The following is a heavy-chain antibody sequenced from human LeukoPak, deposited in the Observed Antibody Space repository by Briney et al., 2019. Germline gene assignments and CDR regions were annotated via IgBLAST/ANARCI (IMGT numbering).Heavy chain of an antibody. CDR1: GFTFSDYY. J-gene: IGHJ6*04. CDR3: ARDRAAAGNYYYYGMDV. V-gene: IGHV3-11*06. D-gene: IGHD6-13*01. CDR2: ISSSSSYT. Sequence: GGSLRLSCAASGFTFSDYYMSWIRQAPGKGLEGVSCISSSSSYTNYADSVKGRFTISRDNAKNSLYLQMNSLGAEDTAVYYCARDRAAAGNYYYYGMDVWGKGTTVTVSS.